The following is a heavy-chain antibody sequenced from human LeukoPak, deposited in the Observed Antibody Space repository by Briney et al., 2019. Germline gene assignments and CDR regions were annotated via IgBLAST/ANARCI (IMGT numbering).Heavy chain of an antibody. CDR3: AKDQAGYSSFFDY. CDR2: ISYDGSNK. V-gene: IGHV3-30*18. J-gene: IGHJ4*02. CDR1: GFTFSSYG. Sequence: PGGSLRLSCAASGFTFSSYGMHWVRQAPGKGLEWVAVISYDGSNKYYADSVKGPFTISRDNSKNTLYLQMNSLRAEDTAVYYCAKDQAGYSSFFDYWGQGTLVTVSS. D-gene: IGHD6-13*01.